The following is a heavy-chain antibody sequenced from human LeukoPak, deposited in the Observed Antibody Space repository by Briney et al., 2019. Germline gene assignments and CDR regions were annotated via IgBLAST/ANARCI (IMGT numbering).Heavy chain of an antibody. CDR2: IYYSGST. D-gene: IGHD2-15*01. V-gene: IGHV4-31*03. Sequence: SQTLPLTCTVSGGSISSDGYYWTWIRQHPGKGLEWIGYIYYSGSTYYNPSLKSRVTISVDTSKTQFSLRLSSVTAADTAVYYCALVYCGGGSCYAREYFQHWGQGTLVTVSS. CDR1: GGSISSDGYY. CDR3: ALVYCGGGSCYAREYFQH. J-gene: IGHJ1*01.